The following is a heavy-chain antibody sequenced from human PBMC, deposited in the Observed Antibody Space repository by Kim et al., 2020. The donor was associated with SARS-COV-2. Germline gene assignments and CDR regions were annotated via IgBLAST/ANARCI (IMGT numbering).Heavy chain of an antibody. D-gene: IGHD3-3*01. J-gene: IGHJ6*03. CDR3: ARLTVFGVVVYMEV. Sequence: SETLSLTCSVSGVSFTNYYWTWIRQPPGKGLEWIGHIYYSGFTNYNPSLRSRVTMSVDTSKNQFSLNLNSVVATDTAVYFCARLTVFGVVVYMEVWGTGT. CDR2: IYYSGFT. V-gene: IGHV4-59*08. CDR1: GVSFTNYY.